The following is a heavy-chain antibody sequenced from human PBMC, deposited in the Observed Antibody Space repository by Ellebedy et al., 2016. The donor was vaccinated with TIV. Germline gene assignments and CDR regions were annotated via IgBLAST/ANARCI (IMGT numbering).Heavy chain of an antibody. CDR1: EFTFSTYH. Sequence: GESLKISCAASEFTFSTYHMHWVRQAPGKGLEWAAVIWYDGTAKFYAESVKGRFTISRDNSQNTLYLEMNSLRADDTALYYCARELGGSGGSDFDYWGQGTLVTVSS. CDR2: IWYDGTAK. D-gene: IGHD2-15*01. V-gene: IGHV3-33*01. J-gene: IGHJ4*02. CDR3: ARELGGSGGSDFDY.